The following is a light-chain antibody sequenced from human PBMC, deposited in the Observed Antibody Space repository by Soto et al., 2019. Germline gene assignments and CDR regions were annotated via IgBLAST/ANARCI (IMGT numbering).Light chain of an antibody. Sequence: QSVLTQPPSASGTPGQRVTISYSGSSSNIGSNYVYWYQQLPGTAPKLLIYRNNQRPSGVPDRFSGSKSGTSASLAISGLRSEDEADYCCAAWDDSLSGRVFGTGTKVTVL. J-gene: IGLJ1*01. CDR1: SSNIGSNY. CDR2: RNN. V-gene: IGLV1-47*01. CDR3: AAWDDSLSGRV.